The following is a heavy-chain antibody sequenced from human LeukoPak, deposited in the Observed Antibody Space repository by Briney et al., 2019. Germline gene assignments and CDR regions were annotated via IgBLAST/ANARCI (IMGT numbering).Heavy chain of an antibody. CDR1: GFSFSNYW. CDR3: ARIRESLGLGAFDI. D-gene: IGHD7-27*01. CDR2: INSDGSTT. J-gene: IGHJ3*02. V-gene: IGHV3-74*03. Sequence: PSGGPLRLSCAASGFSFSNYWMCWVRQAPGKGLVCVSRINSDGSTTTYADSVKGRFTISRDNAKNTLYLQMNSLRAEDSALYYCARIRESLGLGAFDIWGQGTMVTLYS.